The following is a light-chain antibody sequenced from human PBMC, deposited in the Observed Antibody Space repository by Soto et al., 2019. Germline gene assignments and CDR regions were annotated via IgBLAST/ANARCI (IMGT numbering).Light chain of an antibody. Sequence: DIQMTHFPSTLSASVGDRVTITCRARQSISSWLAWYQQKAGKAPKLLIYDASSLESGLPSRFSGSGSGTAFTLTTSSLQPDDFAAYCCQQYNSYSGFTFGPGTKVDIK. CDR3: QQYNSYSGFT. CDR1: QSISSW. V-gene: IGKV1-5*01. CDR2: DAS. J-gene: IGKJ3*01.